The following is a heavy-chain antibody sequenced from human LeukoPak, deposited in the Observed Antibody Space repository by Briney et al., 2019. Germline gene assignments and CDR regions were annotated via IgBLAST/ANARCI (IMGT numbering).Heavy chain of an antibody. J-gene: IGHJ6*03. V-gene: IGHV4-61*02. CDR1: GGSISSGSYY. CDR2: IYTSGST. CDR3: ARGLMIHYMDV. Sequence: PSQTLSLTCTVSGGSISSGSYYWSWIRQPAGKGLEWIGRIYTSGSTNYNPSLKSRVTISVDTSKNQFSLKLSSVTAADTAVYYCARGLMIHYMDVWGKGTTVTVSS. D-gene: IGHD3-16*01.